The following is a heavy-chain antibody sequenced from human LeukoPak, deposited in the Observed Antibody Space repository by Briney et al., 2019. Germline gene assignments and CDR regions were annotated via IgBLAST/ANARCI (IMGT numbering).Heavy chain of an antibody. CDR3: ARVGSPDSENSGWKLFFDY. V-gene: IGHV1-18*03. Sequence: GSSVKVSCKASGYRFSNYGITWVRQAPGQGLECRGWISAYNGDTNYAQNFQGRLTMTTDTSTNTAYMELRSLRSDDMAVYYCARVGSPDSENSGWKLFFDYWGQGTLVTVSS. D-gene: IGHD6-19*01. J-gene: IGHJ4*02. CDR2: ISAYNGDT. CDR1: GYRFSNYG.